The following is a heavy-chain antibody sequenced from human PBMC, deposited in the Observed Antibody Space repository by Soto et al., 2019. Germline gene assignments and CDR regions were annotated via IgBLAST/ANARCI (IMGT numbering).Heavy chain of an antibody. Sequence: GASVKVSCKASGYTFTGYYMHWVRQAPGQGLEWMGWINPNSGGTNYAQKFQGRVTMTTDTSTSTAYMELRSLRSDDTAVYYCARVVLRYFDWSIYYYYYMDVWGKGTTVTVSS. J-gene: IGHJ6*03. D-gene: IGHD3-9*01. CDR1: GYTFTGYY. V-gene: IGHV1-2*02. CDR3: ARVVLRYFDWSIYYYYYMDV. CDR2: INPNSGGT.